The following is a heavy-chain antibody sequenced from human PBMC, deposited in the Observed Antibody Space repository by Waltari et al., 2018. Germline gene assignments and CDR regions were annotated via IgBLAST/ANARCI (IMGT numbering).Heavy chain of an antibody. CDR1: GFTFSNFG. CDR3: AKDAFGNTDLDF. D-gene: IGHD2-2*02. Sequence: QVNLVESGGGVVQPGGSLRLPCTTSGFTFSNFGVHWVRQAPGKGLGWVALKWIDGSDKFYGDSVGGRGTMSRDNSARTLYLDMDRLGLGDTAMYYCAKDAFGNTDLDFWGQGTLVTVSS. CDR2: KWIDGSDK. V-gene: IGHV3-30*02. J-gene: IGHJ4*02.